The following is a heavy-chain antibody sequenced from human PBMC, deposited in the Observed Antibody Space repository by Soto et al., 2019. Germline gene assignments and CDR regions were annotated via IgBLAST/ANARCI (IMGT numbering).Heavy chain of an antibody. V-gene: IGHV3-23*01. CDR1: GFTFISYA. J-gene: IGHJ4*02. CDR2: ISGSGGSI. Sequence: HPGGSLRLSCAASGFTFISYAMNWVRQAPGKGLEWVSSISGSGGSIYYAESVKGRFTISRDTSKNTLYLQMNSLRAEDTAVYYCAALQYYFDYWGQGTLVTVSS. CDR3: AALQYYFDY.